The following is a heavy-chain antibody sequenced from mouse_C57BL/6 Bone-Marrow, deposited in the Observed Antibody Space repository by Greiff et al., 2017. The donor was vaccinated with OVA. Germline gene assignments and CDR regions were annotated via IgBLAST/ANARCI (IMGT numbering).Heavy chain of an antibody. CDR3: VRPEDYDYDEGYYYAMDY. V-gene: IGHV10-1*01. Sequence: EVQGVESGGGLVQPKGSLKLSCAASGFSFNTYAMNWVRQAPGKGLEWVARIRSKSNNYATYYADSVKDRFTISRDDSESMLYLQMNNLKTEDTAMYYCVRPEDYDYDEGYYYAMDYWGQGTSVTVSS. CDR1: GFSFNTYA. D-gene: IGHD2-4*01. J-gene: IGHJ4*01. CDR2: IRSKSNNYAT.